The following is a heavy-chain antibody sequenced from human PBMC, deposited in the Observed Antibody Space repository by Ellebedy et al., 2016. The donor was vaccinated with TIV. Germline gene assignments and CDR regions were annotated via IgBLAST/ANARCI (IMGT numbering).Heavy chain of an antibody. CDR1: GYTFTSYD. CDR3: ARDSSGSYRNWFDP. J-gene: IGHJ5*02. D-gene: IGHD1-26*01. CDR2: INPNSGGT. V-gene: IGHV1-2*02. Sequence: ASVKVSCXASGYTFTSYDINWVRQATGQGLEWMGWINPNSGGTNYAQKFQGRVTMTRDTSISTAYMELSRLRSDDTAVYYCARDSSGSYRNWFDPWGQGTLVTVSS.